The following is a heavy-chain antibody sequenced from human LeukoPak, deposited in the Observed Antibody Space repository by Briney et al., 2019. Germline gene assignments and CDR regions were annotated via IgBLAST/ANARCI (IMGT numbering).Heavy chain of an antibody. Sequence: SETLSLTCTVSGGSISSGSYDWSWIRQPAGNGLEWIVNIYYSGSTYYNPSLKSRVTISVDTSENQFSLKLSSVTAADTGVYYCARELDCTSSRCYSNWFDPWGRGTLVTVSS. J-gene: IGHJ5*02. CDR2: IYYSGST. CDR1: GGSISSGSYD. V-gene: IGHV4-61*10. CDR3: ARELDCTSSRCYSNWFDP. D-gene: IGHD2-2*01.